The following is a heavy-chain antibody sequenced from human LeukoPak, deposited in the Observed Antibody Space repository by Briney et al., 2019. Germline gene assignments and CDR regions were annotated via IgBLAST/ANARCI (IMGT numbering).Heavy chain of an antibody. D-gene: IGHD6-19*01. CDR1: GFTFSSYA. J-gene: IGHJ4*02. CDR3: ARDSQWLVRY. CDR2: ISSNGGST. V-gene: IGHV3-64*01. Sequence: GGSLRLSCAASGFTFSSYAMHWVRQAPGKGLEYVSAISSNGGSTYYANSVKGRFTISRDNSKNTRYLQMGSLRAEDMAVYYCARDSQWLVRYWGQGTLVTVSS.